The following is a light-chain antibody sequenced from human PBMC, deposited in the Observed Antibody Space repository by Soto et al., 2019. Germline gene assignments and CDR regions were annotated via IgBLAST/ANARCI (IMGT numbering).Light chain of an antibody. J-gene: IGKJ3*01. V-gene: IGKV4-1*01. Sequence: DIVMTQSPDSLAVSLGERATINCKSSQSVLYSSNNKNYLAWYQQKPRQPPKLLIYWASTRESGVPDRFSGSGSGTDFTLTISSLQPEDFATYYCQESYSTPSVTFGPGTKVDIK. CDR3: QESYSTPSVT. CDR1: QSVLYSSNNKNY. CDR2: WAS.